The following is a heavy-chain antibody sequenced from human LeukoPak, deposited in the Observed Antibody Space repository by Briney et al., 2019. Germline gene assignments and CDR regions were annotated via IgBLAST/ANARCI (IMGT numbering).Heavy chain of an antibody. CDR3: AREDPQTTVPEGMDV. CDR1: GGSISYYY. J-gene: IGHJ6*02. V-gene: IGHV4-59*01. CDR2: IYYSGTT. D-gene: IGHD4-17*01. Sequence: SSETLSLTCTVSGGSISYYYWSWIRQSPGKGLEWIGYIYYSGTTNYNPSIKSRVTISVDKSKNQFSLQLRSVTAADTAVYYCAREDPQTTVPEGMDVWGQGTTVTVSS.